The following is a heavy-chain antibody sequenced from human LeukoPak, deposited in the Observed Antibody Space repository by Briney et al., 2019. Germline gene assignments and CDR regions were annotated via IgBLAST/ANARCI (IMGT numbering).Heavy chain of an antibody. D-gene: IGHD3-10*01. V-gene: IGHV3-21*01. Sequence: TGGSLRLSCAASGFTFSSYSMNWVRQAPGKGLEWVSSISSSSSYIYYADSVKGRFTISRDNAKNSLYLQMNSLRAEDTAVYYCAREIGELWNAFDIWGQGTMVTVSS. J-gene: IGHJ3*02. CDR1: GFTFSSYS. CDR2: ISSSSSYI. CDR3: AREIGELWNAFDI.